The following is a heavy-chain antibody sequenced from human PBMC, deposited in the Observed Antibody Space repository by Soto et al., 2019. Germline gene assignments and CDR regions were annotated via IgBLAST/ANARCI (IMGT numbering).Heavy chain of an antibody. V-gene: IGHV4-34*01. CDR3: GRGVVVVAAVAYSYYGLDV. Sequence: SETLSLTCTVYGGSFSGYYWSWIRQPPGKGLEWIGEISHSGSTNHNPSLKSRVTISVDTSKNQFSLKLSSVTAADTAVYYCGRGVVVVAAVAYSYYGLDVWGKGTTVTVSS. CDR1: GGSFSGYY. CDR2: ISHSGST. D-gene: IGHD2-15*01. J-gene: IGHJ6*04.